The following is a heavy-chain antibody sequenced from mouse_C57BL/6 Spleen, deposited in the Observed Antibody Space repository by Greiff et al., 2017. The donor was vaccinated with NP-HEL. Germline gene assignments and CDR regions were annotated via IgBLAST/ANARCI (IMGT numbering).Heavy chain of an antibody. CDR3: ARGATGYAMDY. CDR1: GYSFTGYF. D-gene: IGHD3-1*01. Sequence: VHVKQSGPELVKPGDSVKISCKASGYSFTGYFMNWVMQSHGKSLEWIGRINPYNGDTFYNQKFKGKATLTVDKSSSTAHMELRSLTSEDSAVYYCARGATGYAMDYWGQGTSVTVSS. CDR2: INPYNGDT. V-gene: IGHV1-20*01. J-gene: IGHJ4*01.